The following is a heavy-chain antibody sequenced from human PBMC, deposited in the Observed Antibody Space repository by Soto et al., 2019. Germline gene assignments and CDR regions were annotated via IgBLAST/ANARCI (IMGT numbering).Heavy chain of an antibody. J-gene: IGHJ5*02. CDR1: GSTFSGSA. D-gene: IGHD1-1*01. CDR2: IRSKANSYAT. Sequence: GGSLRLSCAASGSTFSGSAMHWVRQASGKGLEWVGRIRSKANSYATAYAASVKGRFTISRDDSKNTAYLQMNSLKTEDTAVYYCTRQIQKVNPSVAWFDPWGQGTLVTVSS. CDR3: TRQIQKVNPSVAWFDP. V-gene: IGHV3-73*01.